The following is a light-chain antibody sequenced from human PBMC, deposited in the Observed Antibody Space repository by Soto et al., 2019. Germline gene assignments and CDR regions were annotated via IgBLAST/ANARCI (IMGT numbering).Light chain of an antibody. Sequence: QSALTQPASVSGSLGQSITLSCTGTSTDVGGYIYVSWYQQYPGKAPKLIIFEIYNRPSGVSDRFSCSRSGNTASLTISSLQSEDEADYYCSSYSPSSKILFGGGTKVTVL. CDR1: STDVGGYIY. J-gene: IGLJ2*01. V-gene: IGLV2-14*01. CDR2: EIY. CDR3: SSYSPSSKIL.